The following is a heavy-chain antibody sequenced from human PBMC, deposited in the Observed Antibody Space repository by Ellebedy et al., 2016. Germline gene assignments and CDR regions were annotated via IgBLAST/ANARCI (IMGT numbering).Heavy chain of an antibody. CDR3: SIRLRLYVDGVDY. Sequence: GGSLRLSCAASGFTFSNAWMRWVRQAPGKGLEWVGRIKSKTDGGTTDYAAPVKGRFTISRDDSKNTLYLQMNSLKTEDTAVYYCSIRLRLYVDGVDYWGQGTLVTVSS. CDR1: GFTFSNAW. J-gene: IGHJ4*02. V-gene: IGHV3-15*01. D-gene: IGHD2-2*02. CDR2: IKSKTDGGTT.